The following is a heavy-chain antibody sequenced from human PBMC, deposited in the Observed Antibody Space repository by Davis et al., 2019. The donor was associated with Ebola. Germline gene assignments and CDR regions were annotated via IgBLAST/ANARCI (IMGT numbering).Heavy chain of an antibody. Sequence: KVSCKGSGYSFTSYWISWVRQMPGKGLEWMGRIDPSDSYTNYSPSFQGHVTISADKSISTAYLQWSSLKASDTAMYYCARLGCSSTSCYTHSGDYWGQGTLVTVSS. J-gene: IGHJ4*02. V-gene: IGHV5-10-1*01. D-gene: IGHD2-2*02. CDR3: ARLGCSSTSCYTHSGDY. CDR2: IDPSDSYT. CDR1: GYSFTSYW.